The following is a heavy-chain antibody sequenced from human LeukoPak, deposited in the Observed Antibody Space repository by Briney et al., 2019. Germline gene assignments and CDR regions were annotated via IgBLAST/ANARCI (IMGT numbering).Heavy chain of an antibody. V-gene: IGHV4-39*07. Sequence: SQTLSLTCTVSGGSISSSSYYWGWIRQPPGKGLEWIGSIYYSGSTYYNPSLKSRVTISVDTSKNQFSLKLSSVTAADTAVYYCASGIQLWLSSYYYGMDVWGQGTTVTVSS. CDR3: ASGIQLWLSSYYYGMDV. J-gene: IGHJ6*02. CDR2: IYYSGST. D-gene: IGHD5-18*01. CDR1: GGSISSSSYY.